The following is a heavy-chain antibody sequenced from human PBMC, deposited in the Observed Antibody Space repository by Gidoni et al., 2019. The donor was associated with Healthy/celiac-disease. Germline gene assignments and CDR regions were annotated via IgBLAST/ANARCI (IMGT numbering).Heavy chain of an antibody. V-gene: IGHV3-33*01. D-gene: IGHD4-17*01. J-gene: IGHJ6*02. CDR2: IWYDGSNK. CDR1: GFTFSSYG. CDR3: AREQILMTTVTTVVFWGMDV. Sequence: QVQLVESGGGVAQPGRSLRLSCAASGFTFSSYGKGLEWVAVIWYDGSNKYYADSVKGRFTISRDNSKNTLYLQMNSLRAEDTAVYYCAREQILMTTVTTVVFWGMDVWGQGTTVTVSS.